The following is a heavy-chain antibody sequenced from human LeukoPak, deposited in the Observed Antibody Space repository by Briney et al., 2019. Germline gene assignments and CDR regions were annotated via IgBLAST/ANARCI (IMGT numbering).Heavy chain of an antibody. J-gene: IGHJ4*02. V-gene: IGHV1-2*02. CDR3: AREQYCSSTSCYHY. CDR1: GYTFTGYY. D-gene: IGHD2-2*01. CDR2: INPNSGGT. Sequence: ASLRLSCKASGYTFTGYYMHWVRQAPGQGLEWMGWINPNSGGTNYAQKFQGRVTMTRDTSISTAYMELSRLRSDDTAVYYCAREQYCSSTSCYHYWGQGTLVTV.